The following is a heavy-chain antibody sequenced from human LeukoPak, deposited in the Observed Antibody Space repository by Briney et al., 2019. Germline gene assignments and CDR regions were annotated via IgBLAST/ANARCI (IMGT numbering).Heavy chain of an antibody. D-gene: IGHD5-18*01. CDR1: GFTFSSYR. J-gene: IGHJ4*02. V-gene: IGHV3-7*01. Sequence: PGGSLRLSCAASGFTFSSYRMSWVRQAPGKGLEWVANIKQDGSEKYYVDSVKGRFTISRDNAKNSLYLQMNSLRAEDTAAYYCARERGYSYGFYYFDYWGQGTLVTVSS. CDR2: IKQDGSEK. CDR3: ARERGYSYGFYYFDY.